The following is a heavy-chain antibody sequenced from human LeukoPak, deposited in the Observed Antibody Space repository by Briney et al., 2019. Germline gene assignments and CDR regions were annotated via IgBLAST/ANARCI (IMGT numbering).Heavy chain of an antibody. CDR1: GGTFSSYA. CDR3: ARASKGPRDYDYVWGSYHKLHDAFDI. Sequence: ASVKVSCKASGGTFSSYAISWVRRAPGQGLEWMGGIIPIFGTANYAQKFRGRVTITTDESTSTAYMELSSLRSEDTAVYYCARASKGPRDYDYVWGSYHKLHDAFDIWGQGTMVTVSS. J-gene: IGHJ3*02. D-gene: IGHD3-16*02. V-gene: IGHV1-69*05. CDR2: IIPIFGTA.